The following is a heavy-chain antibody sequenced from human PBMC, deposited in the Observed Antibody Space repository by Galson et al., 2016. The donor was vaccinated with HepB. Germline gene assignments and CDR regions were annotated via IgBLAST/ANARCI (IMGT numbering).Heavy chain of an antibody. D-gene: IGHD2-15*01. Sequence: SLRLSCAASGFTFRTYSMNWVRQAPGKGLEWLSYINSDGDSIYYADSVRGRFTVSRDNAKISLYLQLNGLRDEDTAVYYCARGGSGPYSWDYWGQGTLVTVSS. J-gene: IGHJ4*02. CDR3: ARGGSGPYSWDY. CDR2: INSDGDSI. V-gene: IGHV3-48*02. CDR1: GFTFRTYS.